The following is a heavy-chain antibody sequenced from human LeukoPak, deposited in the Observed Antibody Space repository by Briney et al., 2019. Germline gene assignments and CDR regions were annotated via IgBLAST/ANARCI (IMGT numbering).Heavy chain of an antibody. D-gene: IGHD4-23*01. J-gene: IGHJ3*02. CDR1: GFTFSSYS. Sequence: GGSLRLSCAASGFTFSSYSMNWVRQAPGRGLEWVSSISWSTTYIYYADPVKGRFTISRDNSKNTLYLQMNSLRAEDTAVYYCAKDRATVVTNGELDAFDIWGQGTMVTVSS. CDR3: AKDRATVVTNGELDAFDI. V-gene: IGHV3-21*04. CDR2: ISWSTTYI.